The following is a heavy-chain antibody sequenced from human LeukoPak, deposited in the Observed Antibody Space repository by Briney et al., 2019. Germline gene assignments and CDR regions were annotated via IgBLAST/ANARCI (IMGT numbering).Heavy chain of an antibody. V-gene: IGHV1-18*01. CDR3: ARRGEDTAMDYYYYYYMDV. J-gene: IGHJ6*03. Sequence: ASVKVSCKASGYTFTSYGISWVRQAPGQGLEWMGWISAYNGNTNYAQKLQGRVTMTTDTSTSTAYMELRSLRSDDTAVYYCARRGEDTAMDYYYYYYMDVWGKGTTVTVSS. CDR2: ISAYNGNT. D-gene: IGHD5-18*01. CDR1: GYTFTSYG.